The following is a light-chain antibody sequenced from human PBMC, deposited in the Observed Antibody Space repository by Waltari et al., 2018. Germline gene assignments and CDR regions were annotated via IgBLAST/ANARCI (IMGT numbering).Light chain of an antibody. CDR2: KAS. Sequence: DIQMTQSPSSLSASVGDTVTITCRASQGIVNWLDWYQQKPGKAPKLLIYKASNLQVAVPSRCTGSGSGTEFTLIITSLQAEDSASYYCLQYNNSPHIFGQGTKVEIK. V-gene: IGKV1-12*01. CDR3: LQYNNSPHI. CDR1: QGIVNW. J-gene: IGKJ2*01.